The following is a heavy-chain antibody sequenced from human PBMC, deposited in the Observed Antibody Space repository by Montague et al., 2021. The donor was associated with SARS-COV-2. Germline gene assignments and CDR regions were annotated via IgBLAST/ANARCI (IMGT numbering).Heavy chain of an antibody. V-gene: IGHV4/OR15-8*02. J-gene: IGHJ4*02. CDR2: IFHSGAA. D-gene: IGHD6-13*01. CDR3: ARDFVAAVPDRFDS. CDR1: GGCISSGNW. Sequence: SETLSLTCAVSGGCISSGNWWSWVRQPPGKGLEWIGEIFHSGAASYNPXXKSRLTISMDKSKNEFSLKLNSVTAADTALYYCARDFVAAVPDRFDSWGQGVLVTVSS.